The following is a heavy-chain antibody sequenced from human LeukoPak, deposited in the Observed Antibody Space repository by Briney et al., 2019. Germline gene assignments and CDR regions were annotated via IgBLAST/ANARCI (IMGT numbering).Heavy chain of an antibody. V-gene: IGHV1-18*04. J-gene: IGHJ4*02. Sequence: PGASMKVSCKASGYTFTNYGISWVRRAPGQGLEWMAWISAYNGNTNYAQKFQDRVTMTTDTSTSTASMELRSLTSDDTAVYYCARDSSVAGSFDSWGQGTLVTVSS. CDR2: ISAYNGNT. D-gene: IGHD6-19*01. CDR3: ARDSSVAGSFDS. CDR1: GYTFTNYG.